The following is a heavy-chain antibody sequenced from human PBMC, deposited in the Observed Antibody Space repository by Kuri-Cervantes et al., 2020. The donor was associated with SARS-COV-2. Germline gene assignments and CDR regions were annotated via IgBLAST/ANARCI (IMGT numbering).Heavy chain of an antibody. Sequence: GGSLRLSCAASGFTFSSYWMHWVRQAPGKGLMWVSRINSDGSSTSYADSVKGRFTISRDNDKNTLYLQMNSLRAEDTAVYYCAKDLNPKNLSRDDAFDIWGQGTMVTVSS. CDR3: AKDLNPKNLSRDDAFDI. CDR1: GFTFSSYW. D-gene: IGHD5/OR15-5a*01. V-gene: IGHV3-74*01. CDR2: INSDGSST. J-gene: IGHJ3*02.